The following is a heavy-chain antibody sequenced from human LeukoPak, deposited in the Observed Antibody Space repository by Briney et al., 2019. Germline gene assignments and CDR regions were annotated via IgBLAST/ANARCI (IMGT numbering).Heavy chain of an antibody. CDR1: GFTVSSNY. CDR2: IYSGGST. Sequence: GGSLRLSCAASGFTVSSNYMSWVRQAPGKGLEWVSVIYSGGSTYYADSVKGRFTISRHNSKNTLYLQMNSLRAEDTAVYYCARDRRIIVGATYNYYGMDVWGQGTTVTVSS. V-gene: IGHV3-53*04. J-gene: IGHJ6*02. CDR3: ARDRRIIVGATYNYYGMDV. D-gene: IGHD1-26*01.